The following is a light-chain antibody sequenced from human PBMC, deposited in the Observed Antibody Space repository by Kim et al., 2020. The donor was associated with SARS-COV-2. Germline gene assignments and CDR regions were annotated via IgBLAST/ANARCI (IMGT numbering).Light chain of an antibody. CDR3: QQYNNWPLPCT. J-gene: IGKJ2*02. Sequence: SPGERATLSCRASQGVGRNLAWYQQKPGQAPRLLFYGTSTRATGVPARFSASGSGTEFTLTISSLQSEDFAVYYCQQYNNWPLPCTFGQGTKLEI. CDR1: QGVGRN. V-gene: IGKV3-15*01. CDR2: GTS.